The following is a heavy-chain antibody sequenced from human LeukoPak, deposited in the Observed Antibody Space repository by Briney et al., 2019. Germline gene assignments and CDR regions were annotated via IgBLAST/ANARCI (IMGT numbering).Heavy chain of an antibody. CDR2: IRGSGGGT. CDR3: AKAGIGVVGYFDY. D-gene: IGHD6-19*01. Sequence: GGSLRLSCAASGFTFSSYAMSWVRQAPGKGLELVSTIRGSGGGTYYADSVKGRFTISRDNSKNTLYLQMNSLRGEDTALYYCAKAGIGVVGYFDYWGQGTLVIVSS. CDR1: GFTFSSYA. V-gene: IGHV3-23*01. J-gene: IGHJ4*02.